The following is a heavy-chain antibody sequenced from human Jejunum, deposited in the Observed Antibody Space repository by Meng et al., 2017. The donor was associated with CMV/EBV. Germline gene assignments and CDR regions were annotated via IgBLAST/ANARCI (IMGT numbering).Heavy chain of an antibody. J-gene: IGHJ5*02. V-gene: IGHV5-51*01. D-gene: IGHD3-3*01. CDR1: YW. CDR3: ARGVGRITVFGVVMSWSDP. CDR2: IYPADSDT. Sequence: YWIGWVRQMAGKGPEWMGIIYPADSDTRYSPAFQGQVTISADKSISTAFLQWSSLKASDTAMYYCARGVGRITVFGVVMSWSDPWGQGTLVTVSS.